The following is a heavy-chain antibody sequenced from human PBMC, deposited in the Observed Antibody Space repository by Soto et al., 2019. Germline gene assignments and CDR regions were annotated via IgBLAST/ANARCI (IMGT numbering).Heavy chain of an antibody. CDR3: ARHSPPYYYGSGSYYTLDY. D-gene: IGHD3-10*01. CDR1: GGSISSYY. V-gene: IGHV4-59*08. J-gene: IGHJ4*02. Sequence: SETLSLTCTVSGGSISSYYWSWIRQPPGKGLEWIGYIYYSGSTNYNPSLKSQVTISVDTSKNQFSLKLSSVTAADTAVFFCARHSPPYYYGSGSYYTLDYWGQGTLVTVSS. CDR2: IYYSGST.